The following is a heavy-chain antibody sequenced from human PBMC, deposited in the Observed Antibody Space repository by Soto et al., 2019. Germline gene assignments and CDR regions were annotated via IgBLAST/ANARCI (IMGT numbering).Heavy chain of an antibody. V-gene: IGHV3-7*01. CDR3: ARERITIFGVVISRYMDV. J-gene: IGHJ6*03. CDR1: GFTFSSYW. D-gene: IGHD3-3*01. CDR2: IKQDGSEK. Sequence: GGSLRLSCAASGFTFSSYWMSWVRQAPGKGLEWVANIKQDGSEKYYVDSVKGRFTISRDNAKNSLYLQMNSLRAEDTAVYYCARERITIFGVVISRYMDVWGKGTTVTVSS.